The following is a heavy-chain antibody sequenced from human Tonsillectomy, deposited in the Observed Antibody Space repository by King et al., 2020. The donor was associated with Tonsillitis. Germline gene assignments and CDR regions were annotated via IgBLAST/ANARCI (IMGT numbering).Heavy chain of an antibody. CDR2: ISSSSSYI. Sequence: VQLVESGGGLVKPGGSLRLSCAASGFTFRTYSMNWVRQAPGKGLEWVSSISSSSSYIYYADSVKGRFTNSRDNAKNSLYLQMNSLGAEDTAVYYCARYKSAYYTFDAFDFWGQGTMVTVSS. CDR3: ARYKSAYYTFDAFDF. D-gene: IGHD3-3*01. V-gene: IGHV3-21*01. J-gene: IGHJ3*01. CDR1: GFTFRTYS.